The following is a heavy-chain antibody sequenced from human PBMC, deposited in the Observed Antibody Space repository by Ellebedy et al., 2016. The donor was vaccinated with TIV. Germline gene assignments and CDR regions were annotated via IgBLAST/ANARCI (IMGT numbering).Heavy chain of an antibody. D-gene: IGHD6-19*01. CDR3: ARPLEGWQWLSSFDY. CDR2: INPSGGST. V-gene: IGHV1-46*01. CDR1: GYTFTSYY. J-gene: IGHJ4*02. Sequence: AASVKVSCKASGYTFTSYYMHWVRQAPGQGLEWMGIINPSGGSTSYAQKFQGRVTMTRDTSTSTVYMELSSLRSDDTAVYYCARPLEGWQWLSSFDYWGQGTLVTVSS.